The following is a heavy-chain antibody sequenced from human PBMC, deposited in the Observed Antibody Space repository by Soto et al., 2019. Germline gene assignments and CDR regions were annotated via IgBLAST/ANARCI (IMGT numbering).Heavy chain of an antibody. CDR1: GGGFSSYA. CDR3: ASGDYDFWSGPGGGMDV. CDR2: IIPIFGTA. Sequence: GASVKVSCKATGGGFSSYAISWVRQAPGQGLEWMGGIIPIFGTANYAQKFQGRVTITADESTSTAYMELSSLRSEDTAVYYCASGDYDFWSGPGGGMDVWGQGTTVTVSS. J-gene: IGHJ6*02. V-gene: IGHV1-69*13. D-gene: IGHD3-3*01.